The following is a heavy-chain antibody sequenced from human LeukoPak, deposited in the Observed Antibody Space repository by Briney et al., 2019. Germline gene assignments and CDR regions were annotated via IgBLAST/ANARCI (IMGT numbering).Heavy chain of an antibody. CDR1: GFTFSSYW. CDR3: ASVTVLGKRNAFDN. D-gene: IGHD7-27*01. CDR2: IISDASNT. Sequence: PGGPLRLSCAASGFTFSSYWMHWVRQAPGKGLVWVSRIISDASNTNYADSVKGRFTISRDNAKNTLYLQMNSLRTEDTAVYYCASVTVLGKRNAFDNWGQGIMVAVSS. J-gene: IGHJ3*02. V-gene: IGHV3-74*01.